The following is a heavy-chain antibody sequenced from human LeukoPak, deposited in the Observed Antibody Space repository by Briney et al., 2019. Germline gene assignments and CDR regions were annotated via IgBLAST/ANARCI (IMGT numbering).Heavy chain of an antibody. V-gene: IGHV1-2*02. CDR3: ARGDGVLRYILQYYGMDV. D-gene: IGHD3-9*01. J-gene: IGHJ6*02. CDR1: GYTFTGYY. CDR2: INPSTGGT. Sequence: ASVKVSCKTSGYTFTGYYLHWVRQAPGQGLEWMGWINPSTGGTNYAQRFQGRVTMTRDTSISTAYMELSRLGSDDTAVYYCARGDGVLRYILQYYGMDVWGQGTTVTVSS.